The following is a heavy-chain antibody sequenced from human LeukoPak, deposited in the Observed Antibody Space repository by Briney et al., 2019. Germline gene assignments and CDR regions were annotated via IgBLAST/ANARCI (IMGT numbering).Heavy chain of an antibody. CDR2: INSDGSST. CDR3: CPTAGQQLGNTDY. Sequence: PGGSLRLSCAASGFTFSSYWMHWVRQAPGKGLVWVSRINSDGSSTSYADSVKGRFTVSRDNAKNTLYLQMNSLRAEDTAVYYCCPTAGQQLGNTDYWGQGTLVTVSS. V-gene: IGHV3-74*01. J-gene: IGHJ4*02. CDR1: GFTFSSYW. D-gene: IGHD6-13*01.